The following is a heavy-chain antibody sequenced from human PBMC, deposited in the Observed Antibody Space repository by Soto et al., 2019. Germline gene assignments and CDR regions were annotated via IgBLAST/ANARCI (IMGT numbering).Heavy chain of an antibody. J-gene: IGHJ3*02. CDR2: IGSSGSTI. CDR3: ARDPSSSSGWYGAAFDI. Sequence: GGSLRLSCAASGLTFSSYEMNWVRQAPGKGLEWVSYIGSSGSTIYYADSVKGRFTISRDNAKNSLFLQVNSLRAEDTAVYYCARDPSSSSGWYGAAFDIWGQGTMVTVSS. CDR1: GLTFSSYE. D-gene: IGHD6-19*01. V-gene: IGHV3-48*03.